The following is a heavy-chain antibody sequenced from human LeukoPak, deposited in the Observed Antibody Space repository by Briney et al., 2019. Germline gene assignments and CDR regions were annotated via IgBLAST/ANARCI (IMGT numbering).Heavy chain of an antibody. CDR1: GGSISSYY. J-gene: IGHJ5*02. V-gene: IGHV4-59*01. D-gene: IGHD3-22*01. CDR2: IYYSGST. CDR3: ARGGFDSSGYYHNWFDP. Sequence: SETLSLTCTVSGGSISSYYWSWIRQPPGKGLEWMGYIYYSGSTKYNPSLKSRITLSVDTSKKQFSLKLSSVTAADTAVYSCARGGFDSSGYYHNWFDPWGQGTLVTVSS.